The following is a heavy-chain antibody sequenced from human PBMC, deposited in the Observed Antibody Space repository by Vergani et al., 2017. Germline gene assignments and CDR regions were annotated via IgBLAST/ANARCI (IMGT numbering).Heavy chain of an antibody. CDR1: GFNFSDYY. D-gene: IGHD5-18*01. CDR3: AKAEYSYGSEGY. V-gene: IGHV3-11*01. CDR2: ISSSGSTI. Sequence: QVQLVEAGGGLVKPGGSLRLSCAASGFNFSDYYMSWIRQAPGKGREWVSYISSSGSTIYGADSVKGRFTISRDNAKNSLYLQMNSLGAEDTSVYYCAKAEYSYGSEGYWGQGTLVTVSS. J-gene: IGHJ4*02.